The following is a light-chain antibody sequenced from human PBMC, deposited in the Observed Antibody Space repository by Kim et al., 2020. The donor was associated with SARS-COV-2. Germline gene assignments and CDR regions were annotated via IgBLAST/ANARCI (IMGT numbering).Light chain of an antibody. CDR1: QGIRSD. Sequence: AALGERVTITCRASQGIRSDLGWYQQKPGRAPTRLIYGASTLESGVPSRFSGSGSGTEFTLTISSLQPEDFATYYCLQHHAYPRTFGQGTKVDIK. J-gene: IGKJ1*01. CDR2: GAS. V-gene: IGKV1-17*01. CDR3: LQHHAYPRT.